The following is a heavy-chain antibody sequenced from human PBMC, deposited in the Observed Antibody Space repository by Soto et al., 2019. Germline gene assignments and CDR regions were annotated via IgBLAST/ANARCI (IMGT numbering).Heavy chain of an antibody. D-gene: IGHD6-13*01. CDR2: INHSGST. Sequence: QVQLQQWGAGLLKPSETLSLTCAVYGGSFSGYYWSWIRQPPGKGLEWIGEINHSGSTNYNPSLKRRVTIXXDXSXIQFSLQLSSVTAADTAVYYCARRRGSSWYGFHFDYWGQGTLVTVSS. CDR1: GGSFSGYY. CDR3: ARRRGSSWYGFHFDY. V-gene: IGHV4-34*01. J-gene: IGHJ4*02.